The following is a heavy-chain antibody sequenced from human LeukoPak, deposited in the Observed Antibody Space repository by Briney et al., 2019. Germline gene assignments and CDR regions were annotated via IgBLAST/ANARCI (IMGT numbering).Heavy chain of an antibody. CDR3: ARDSSGYSDY. CDR2: IYDSGST. D-gene: IGHD3-22*01. V-gene: IGHV4-30-2*01. J-gene: IGHJ4*02. CDR1: GGSISSGGYY. Sequence: SETLSLTCTVSGGSISSGGYYWSWIRQPPGKGLEWIGYIYDSGSTYYNPSLKSRVTISVDRSENQFSLKLSSVTAADTAVYYCARDSSGYSDYWGQGTLVTVSS.